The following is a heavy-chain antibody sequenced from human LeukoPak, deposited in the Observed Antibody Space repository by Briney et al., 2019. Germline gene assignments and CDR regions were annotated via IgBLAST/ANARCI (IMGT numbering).Heavy chain of an antibody. CDR2: IWPDGSYK. CDR1: GFTFSNFG. D-gene: IGHD3-16*01. CDR3: ARAVGPFDY. J-gene: IGHJ4*02. V-gene: IGHV3-33*08. Sequence: GRSLRLSCEASGFTFSNFGMHWVRQAPGKGLEWVAVIWPDGSYKYYADSVKGRFTISRDNSKNTVYLQMNTLRDEDTAVYYCARAVGPFDYWGQGTLVTVSS.